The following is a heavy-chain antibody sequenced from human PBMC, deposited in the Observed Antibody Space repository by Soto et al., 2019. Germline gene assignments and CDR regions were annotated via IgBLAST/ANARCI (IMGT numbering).Heavy chain of an antibody. Sequence: PSETLSLTCSVSGASISSRDYYFFCIRQTPWNGLELIGNIDYNGVTYYNPSLKSRVTVSKDTSKNQFSLKVASVTAADPAIYYCGRVMIGTSRHTDSDYWGQGTQVTVS. V-gene: IGHV4-39*01. J-gene: IGHJ4*02. CDR1: GASISSRDYY. CDR2: IDYNGVT. CDR3: GRVMIGTSRHTDSDY. D-gene: IGHD2-2*01.